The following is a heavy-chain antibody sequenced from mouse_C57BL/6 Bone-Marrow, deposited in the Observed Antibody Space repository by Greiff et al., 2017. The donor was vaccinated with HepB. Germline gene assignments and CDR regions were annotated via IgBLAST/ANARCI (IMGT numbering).Heavy chain of an antibody. CDR2: IYPGSGNT. J-gene: IGHJ2*01. V-gene: IGHV1-66*01. D-gene: IGHD2-3*01. CDR1: GYSFTSYY. Sequence: VQLQQSGPELVKPGASVKISCKASGYSFTSYYIHWVKQRPGQGLEWIGWIYPGSGNTKYNEKFKGKATLTADTSSSTAYMQLSSLTSEDSAVYYCARGGWLPLFDFWGRGTTLTVSA. CDR3: ARGGWLPLFDF.